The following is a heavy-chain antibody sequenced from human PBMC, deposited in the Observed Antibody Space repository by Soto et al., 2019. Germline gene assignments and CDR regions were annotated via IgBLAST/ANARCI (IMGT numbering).Heavy chain of an antibody. CDR3: ARLELTGLDN. V-gene: IGHV5-51*01. D-gene: IGHD3-9*01. Sequence: GESLKICCKVSGYTFATHWIAGVRQMPGKGLEWMGIIYPGDSDTRYSPSFQGQVTISADKSFSTAYLQWSSLKASDTAIYFCARLELTGLDNWGQGTPVTVSS. J-gene: IGHJ4*02. CDR1: GYTFATHW. CDR2: IYPGDSDT.